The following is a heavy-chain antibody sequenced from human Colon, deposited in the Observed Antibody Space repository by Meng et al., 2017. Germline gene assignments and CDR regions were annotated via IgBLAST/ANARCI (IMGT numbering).Heavy chain of an antibody. V-gene: IGHV3-33*01. CDR3: ARGNPPPIDYGDYGSLDWFDP. Sequence: GESLKISCAASGFTFSSYGMHWVRQAPGKGLEWVAVIWYDGSNKYYADSVKGRFTISRDNSKNTLYLQMNSLRAEDTAVYYCARGNPPPIDYGDYGSLDWFDPWGQGTRVTVSS. J-gene: IGHJ5*02. CDR1: GFTFSSYG. CDR2: IWYDGSNK. D-gene: IGHD4-17*01.